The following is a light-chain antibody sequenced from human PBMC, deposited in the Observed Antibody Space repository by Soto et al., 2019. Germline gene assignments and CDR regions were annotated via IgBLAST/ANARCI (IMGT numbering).Light chain of an antibody. Sequence: QSALTQPASVSGSPGQSITISCTGTSSDIGGYKYVSWYQHHPGRAPKFIIYEVNNRPSGVSNRFSGSKSGNTAALTIAGLQTEDEADYYCLSCTRNTTLLFGGGTKLTVL. J-gene: IGLJ2*01. CDR2: EVN. V-gene: IGLV2-14*01. CDR1: SSDIGGYKY. CDR3: LSCTRNTTLL.